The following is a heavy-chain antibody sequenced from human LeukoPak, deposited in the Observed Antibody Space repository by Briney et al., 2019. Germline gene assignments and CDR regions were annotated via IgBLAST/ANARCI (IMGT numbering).Heavy chain of an antibody. V-gene: IGHV3-53*01. D-gene: IGHD6-19*01. CDR3: ARNNLQQWRNGMDV. CDR2: IYSGGIT. Sequence: PGGSLRLSCAASGFTVSNTYMSWVRQTPGGGLECVSLIYSGGITYYADSVKGRFTISRDNSKNTLSLQMTSLRDEDTAVYYCARNNLQQWRNGMDVWGQGTTVTVSS. CDR1: GFTVSNTY. J-gene: IGHJ6*02.